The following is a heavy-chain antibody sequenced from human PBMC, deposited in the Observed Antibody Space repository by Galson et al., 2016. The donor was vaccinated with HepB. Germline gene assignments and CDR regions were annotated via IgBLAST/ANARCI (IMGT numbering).Heavy chain of an antibody. CDR3: ARDPLVGAPDYFDY. V-gene: IGHV3-30-3*01. Sequence: LRLSCAASGFIFSDYAMHWVRQAPGRGLEWVAVISYHGSEKYYGESAKGRFTISRDDSRNTLYLEMNSLRAEDSAVYFCARDPLVGAPDYFDYWGQGVLVTVSS. CDR1: GFIFSDYA. J-gene: IGHJ4*02. D-gene: IGHD1-26*01. CDR2: ISYHGSEK.